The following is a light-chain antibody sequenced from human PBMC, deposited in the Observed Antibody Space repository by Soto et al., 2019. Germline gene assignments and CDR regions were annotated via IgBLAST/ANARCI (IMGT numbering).Light chain of an antibody. CDR3: QQSSGSPPIT. J-gene: IGKJ5*01. V-gene: IGKV1-39*01. CDR2: AAS. Sequence: DIQLTQSPSSLSASLGDSVSISCRASQNIDNHLHWYRQKSGKAPEVLIYAASTLRDGVSSRFSGSGYGTEFTLTINNLQPEDFATYYCQQSSGSPPITFGQGTRLDI. CDR1: QNIDNH.